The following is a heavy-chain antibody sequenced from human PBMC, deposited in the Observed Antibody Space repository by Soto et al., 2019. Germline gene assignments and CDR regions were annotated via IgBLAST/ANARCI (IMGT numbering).Heavy chain of an antibody. Sequence: QVQLVQSGAEVKKPGSSVKVSCKASGGTFSSYAISWVRQAPGQGLEWMGGIIPIFGTANYAPKFQGRVTINADESTSTAYMELSSLRSEDTAVYYCARGGYSGYDYYFAMDAWGQGTTVTVSS. CDR3: ARGGYSGYDYYFAMDA. CDR2: IIPIFGTA. CDR1: GGTFSSYA. V-gene: IGHV1-69*12. D-gene: IGHD5-12*01. J-gene: IGHJ6*02.